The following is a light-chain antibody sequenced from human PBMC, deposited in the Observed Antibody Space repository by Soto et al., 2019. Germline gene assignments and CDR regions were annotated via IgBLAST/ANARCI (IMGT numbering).Light chain of an antibody. CDR2: DTS. CDR3: QQYNHWPRTFS. CDR1: QSLSSN. Sequence: EIVLTQSPATLYVSPGERATLSCRASQSLSSNVAWYQQRPRQAPRLLIYDTSSRASDVPARFSGGGSGTEVTLTIASLQSDDFAIYYYQQYNHWPRTFSFGGGTKVELK. V-gene: IGKV3-15*01. J-gene: IGKJ4*01.